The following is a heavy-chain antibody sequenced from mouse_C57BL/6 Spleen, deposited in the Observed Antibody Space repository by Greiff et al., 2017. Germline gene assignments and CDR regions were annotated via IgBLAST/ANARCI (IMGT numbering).Heavy chain of an antibody. D-gene: IGHD4-1*01. Sequence: VQLQQSGAELVRPGTSVQVSCKASGYAFTNYLIEWVNQRPGPGLEWIGVINPGSGGNNYHEKFKGKATLTADKSSSTAYMQLSSLTSEDSAVYFCAREKTGTFDYWGQGTTLTVSS. V-gene: IGHV1-54*01. CDR1: GYAFTNYL. J-gene: IGHJ2*01. CDR2: INPGSGGN. CDR3: AREKTGTFDY.